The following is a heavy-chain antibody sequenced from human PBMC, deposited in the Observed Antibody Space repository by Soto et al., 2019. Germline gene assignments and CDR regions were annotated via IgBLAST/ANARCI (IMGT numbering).Heavy chain of an antibody. CDR1: GGSVSSGSYY. CDR2: IYYSGST. D-gene: IGHD3-3*01. CDR3: ARDYPSYYDFWSGYYSRPDYYYYGMDV. V-gene: IGHV4-61*01. Sequence: PSETLSLTCTVSGGSVSSGSYYWSWIRQPPGKGLEWIGYIYYSGSTNYNPSLKSRVTISVDTSKNQFSLKLSSVTAAGTAVYYCARDYPSYYDFWSGYYSRPDYYYYGMDVWGQGTTVTVSS. J-gene: IGHJ6*02.